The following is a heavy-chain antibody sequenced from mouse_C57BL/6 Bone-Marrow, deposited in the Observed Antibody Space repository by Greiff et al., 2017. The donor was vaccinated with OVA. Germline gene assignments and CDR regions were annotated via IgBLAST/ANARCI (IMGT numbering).Heavy chain of an antibody. CDR1: GFTFSSYG. J-gene: IGHJ3*01. V-gene: IGHV5-6*01. D-gene: IGHD1-1*01. CDR2: ISSGGSYT. CDR3: ARRGYYGSPFAY. Sequence: EVQVVESGGDLVKPGGSLKLSCAASGFTFSSYGMSWVRQTPDKRLEWVATISSGGSYTYYPASVKGRFTIYRDNAKNTLYLQMSSLKSEDTAMYYCARRGYYGSPFAYWGQGTLVTVSA.